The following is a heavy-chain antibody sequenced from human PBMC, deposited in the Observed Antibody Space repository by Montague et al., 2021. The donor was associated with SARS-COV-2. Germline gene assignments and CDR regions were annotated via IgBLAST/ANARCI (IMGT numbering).Heavy chain of an antibody. Sequence: SETLSLTCTVSGSSVRSDCYWAWIRQSPGKGLEWIGSSSHKGITDYNPSLRSRVTLSVDTSKNQLSLKLTSVAAADTAVYYCARYSPLGFESPDTFDIWGRGTMVTVSS. D-gene: IGHD3-9*01. CDR2: SSHKGIT. V-gene: IGHV4-38-2*02. CDR3: ARYSPLGFESPDTFDI. J-gene: IGHJ3*02. CDR1: GSSVRSDCY.